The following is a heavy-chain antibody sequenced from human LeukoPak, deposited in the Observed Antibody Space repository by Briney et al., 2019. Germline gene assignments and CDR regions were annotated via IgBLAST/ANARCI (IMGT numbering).Heavy chain of an antibody. Sequence: SGTLSLTCAVSGGSISSSNWWSWVRQPPGKGLEWIGEIYHSGSTYYNPSLKSRVTISVDTSKNQFSLKLSSVTAADTAVYYCARGHRQDCSNGVCYGSTLFDYWGQGTLVTVSS. CDR3: ARGHRQDCSNGVCYGSTLFDY. CDR1: GGSISSSNW. J-gene: IGHJ4*02. D-gene: IGHD2-8*01. V-gene: IGHV4-4*02. CDR2: IYHSGST.